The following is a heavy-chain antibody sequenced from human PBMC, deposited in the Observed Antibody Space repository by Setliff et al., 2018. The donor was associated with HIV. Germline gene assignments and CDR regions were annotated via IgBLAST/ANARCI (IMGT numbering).Heavy chain of an antibody. D-gene: IGHD4-17*01. CDR1: GGSFSGYY. V-gene: IGHV4-4*07. CDR2: IYISGST. CDR3: ARDKEDDYGDYNWFDP. Sequence: SETLSLTCAVYGGSFSGYYWSWIRQPAGKGLEWIGRIYISGSTNYNPSLKSRVTISVDTSKNQFSLKLSSVTAADTAMYYCARDKEDDYGDYNWFDPWGQGTLVTVSS. J-gene: IGHJ5*02.